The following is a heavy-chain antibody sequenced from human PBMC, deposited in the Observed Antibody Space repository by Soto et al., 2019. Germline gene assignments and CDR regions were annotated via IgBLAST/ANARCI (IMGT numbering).Heavy chain of an antibody. D-gene: IGHD3-10*01. CDR1: GFTFSTYG. CDR3: AKGEVRGIIPSYFDY. J-gene: IGHJ4*02. Sequence: PGGSLRLSCAASGFTFSTYGMHWVRQAPGKGLEWVAVMWYDGTNEKYADSVKGRFTISRDNSKSTLYLQMNSLRAEDTGVYYCAKGEVRGIIPSYFDYWGLGTLVTVSS. V-gene: IGHV3-33*03. CDR2: MWYDGTNE.